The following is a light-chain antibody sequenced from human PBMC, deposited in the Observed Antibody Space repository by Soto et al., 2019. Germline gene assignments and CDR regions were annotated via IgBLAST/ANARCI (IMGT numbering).Light chain of an antibody. Sequence: QSALTQPASVSGSPGQSITISCTGTSSDVGGYNYVSWYQQHTGKAPKLMIYDVSNRPSGVSNRFSGSKSGNTASLTISGLQAEDEDDYYCSSYTSSSTLLYVFGTGTKLTVL. J-gene: IGLJ1*01. V-gene: IGLV2-14*01. CDR2: DVS. CDR1: SSDVGGYNY. CDR3: SSYTSSSTLLYV.